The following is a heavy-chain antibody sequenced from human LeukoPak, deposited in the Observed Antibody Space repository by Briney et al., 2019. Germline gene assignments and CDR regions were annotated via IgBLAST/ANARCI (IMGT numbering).Heavy chain of an antibody. CDR2: INTDGTVT. J-gene: IGHJ4*02. CDR3: ATKQWLAPPPDS. V-gene: IGHV3-74*01. Sequence: GGSLRLSCAASGFTFSKYGMLWVRQAPGKGLESVSRINTDGTVTTYADSVKGRFTVSRDNADNTMFLQMNSVRDEVTAVYYCATKQWLAPPPDSWGQGTPVTVSS. CDR1: GFTFSKYG. D-gene: IGHD6-19*01.